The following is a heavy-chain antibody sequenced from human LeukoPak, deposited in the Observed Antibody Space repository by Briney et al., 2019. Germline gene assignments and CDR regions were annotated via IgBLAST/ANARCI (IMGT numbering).Heavy chain of an antibody. J-gene: IGHJ6*02. CDR1: GFTFSSYA. CDR2: ISYDGSNK. Sequence: GGSLRLSCAASGFTFSSYAMHWVRQAPGKGLEWMAVISYDGSNKYYADSVKGRFTISRDNSKNTLYLQMNSLRAEDTAVYYCARDQVLGAPAAIRGYYYYYGMDVWGQGTTVTVSS. V-gene: IGHV3-30-3*01. D-gene: IGHD2-2*02. CDR3: ARDQVLGAPAAIRGYYYYYGMDV.